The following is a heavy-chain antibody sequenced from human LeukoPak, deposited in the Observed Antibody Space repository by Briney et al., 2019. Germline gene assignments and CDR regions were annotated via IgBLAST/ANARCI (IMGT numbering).Heavy chain of an antibody. V-gene: IGHV3-9*01. CDR1: GFTFDDYA. CDR3: AKDIFTMVRGVVDY. D-gene: IGHD3-10*01. CDR2: ISWNSGSI. Sequence: GGSLRLSCAASGFTFDDYAMHWVRQAPGKGLEWVSGISWNSGSIGYADSVMGRFIISRDNAKNSLYLQMNSLRAEDTALYYCAKDIFTMVRGVVDYWGQGTLVTVSS. J-gene: IGHJ4*02.